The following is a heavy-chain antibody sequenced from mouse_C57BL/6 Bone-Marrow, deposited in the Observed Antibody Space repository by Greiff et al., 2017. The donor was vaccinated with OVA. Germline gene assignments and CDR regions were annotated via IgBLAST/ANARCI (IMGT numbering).Heavy chain of an antibody. CDR3: ARERIYYYGSSYWYFDV. J-gene: IGHJ1*03. Sequence: VQLQQPGAELVKPGASVKLSCKASGYTFTSYWMHWVKRRPGRGLEWIGRIDPNSGGTKYNEKFKSKATLTVDKPSSTAYMQLSSLTSEDSAVYYCARERIYYYGSSYWYFDVWGTGTTVTVSS. D-gene: IGHD1-1*01. V-gene: IGHV1-72*01. CDR2: IDPNSGGT. CDR1: GYTFTSYW.